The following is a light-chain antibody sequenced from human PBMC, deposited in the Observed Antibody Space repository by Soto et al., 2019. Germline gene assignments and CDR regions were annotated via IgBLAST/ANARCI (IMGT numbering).Light chain of an antibody. J-gene: IGKJ1*01. CDR3: QQYGSAPRT. V-gene: IGKV3-20*01. CDR1: QGVSRNY. CDR2: AAS. Sequence: EIVLTQSPGTLSLSPGERATISCRASQGVSRNYLAWYQQKPGQAPRLLIYAASSRISGIPDRFSGSGSGTDFTLTISRLEPDDFAVYHCQQYGSAPRTFGQGTKVEIK.